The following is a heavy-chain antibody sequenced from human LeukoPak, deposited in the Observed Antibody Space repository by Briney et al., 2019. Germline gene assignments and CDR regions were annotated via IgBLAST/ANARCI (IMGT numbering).Heavy chain of an antibody. J-gene: IGHJ4*02. D-gene: IGHD1-7*01. V-gene: IGHV1-46*01. Sequence: GAPVKVSCKTSGYTFTHYYMHWVRQAPGQGLEWMGIIDPSGGSTSYAQKFQGRVTLTRDTSTSTVYMELSSLSSEDTAVYYCARDEGPPRYNWNYGGPDFWGQGTLVTVLS. CDR3: ARDEGPPRYNWNYGGPDF. CDR2: IDPSGGST. CDR1: GYTFTHYY.